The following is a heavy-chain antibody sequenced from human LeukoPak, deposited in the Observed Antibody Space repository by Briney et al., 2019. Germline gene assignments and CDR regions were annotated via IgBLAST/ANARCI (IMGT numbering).Heavy chain of an antibody. CDR3: ARAMSTFGGVRNYFDS. J-gene: IGHJ4*02. D-gene: IGHD3-16*01. Sequence: PPGGSLRLSCAASGFTFSSYSMNWVRQAPGKGLEWISFVSISSGTIYYADSVNGRFRISRDNAKSSLDLEMNSLRAEDTAVYYCARAMSTFGGVRNYFDSWGQGTLVTVSS. CDR2: VSISSGTI. V-gene: IGHV3-48*04. CDR1: GFTFSSYS.